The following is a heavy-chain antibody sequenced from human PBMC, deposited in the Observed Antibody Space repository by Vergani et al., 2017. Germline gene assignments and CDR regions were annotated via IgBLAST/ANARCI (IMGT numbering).Heavy chain of an antibody. V-gene: IGHV4-31*02. CDR3: ARAPVAGNCFDP. D-gene: IGHD6-19*01. CDR1: GGSINSGGYF. Sequence: QVHLQESGPGLVKPSETLSLTCIVSGGSINSGGYFWSWIRQHPGKGLEWVGYISYTGSTTYNPSLKSRVIVSVDTTKNQFSLKLTSVTAADTAIYYCARAPVAGNCFDPWGQGTLVTVSS. CDR2: ISYTGST. J-gene: IGHJ5*02.